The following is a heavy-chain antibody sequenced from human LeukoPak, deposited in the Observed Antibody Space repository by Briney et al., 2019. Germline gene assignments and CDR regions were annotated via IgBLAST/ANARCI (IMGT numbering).Heavy chain of an antibody. J-gene: IGHJ6*03. CDR2: IYYSGGT. CDR1: ADSIRSYS. Sequence: SETLSLTCTVFADSIRSYSWSWIRQSPVKGLEWIGYIYYSGGTNYNPSLQSRVTLSIDTSENQLSLRLTSLTAADTAVYYCARLSGSPLSKYYYHMDIWGKGTTVIVS. V-gene: IGHV4-59*01. D-gene: IGHD5/OR15-5a*01. CDR3: ARLSGSPLSKYYYHMDI.